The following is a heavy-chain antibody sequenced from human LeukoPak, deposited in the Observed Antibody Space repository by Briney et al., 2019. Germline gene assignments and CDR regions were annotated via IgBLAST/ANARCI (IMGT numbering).Heavy chain of an antibody. Sequence: GGSLRLSCAASGFTXSXXXXXXVXXAXXXXXXXXXVIWYDGSNKYYADSAKGRFTISRDNSKNTLYLQMNSLRAEDTAVYYCARDQGSGWYRTFDYWGQGTLVTVSS. J-gene: IGHJ4*02. D-gene: IGHD6-19*01. CDR1: GFTXSXXX. CDR3: ARDQGSGWYRTFDY. V-gene: IGHV3-33*01. CDR2: IWYDGSNK.